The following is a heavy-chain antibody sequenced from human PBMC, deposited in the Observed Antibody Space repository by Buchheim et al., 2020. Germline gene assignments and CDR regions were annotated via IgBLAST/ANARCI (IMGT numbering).Heavy chain of an antibody. D-gene: IGHD1/OR15-1a*01. CDR1: GFTFSSYA. J-gene: IGHJ6*02. CDR2: ISYDGSNK. V-gene: IGHV3-30*04. Sequence: QVQLVESGGGVVQPGRSLRLSCAASGFTFSSYAMHWVRQAPGKGLEWVAVISYDGSNKYYADSVKGRFTISRDNSQNTLYLHMNSLRAEDTAVYYCARARGYVVQEQQDLAEPGYYGMDVWGQGTT. CDR3: ARARGYVVQEQQDLAEPGYYGMDV.